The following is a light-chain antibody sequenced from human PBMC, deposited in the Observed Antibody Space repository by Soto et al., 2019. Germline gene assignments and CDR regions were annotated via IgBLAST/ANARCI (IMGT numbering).Light chain of an antibody. CDR3: SSYTSSSTAV. CDR2: DVS. Sequence: QSVLTQPASVSGSPGQSITISCTGTSSDVGGYNYVSWYQQHPGKAPKLMIYDVSNRPSGVSNRLSGSKSGNTASLTISGLQAEDEADYYCSSYTSSSTAVFGGGTQLTVL. V-gene: IGLV2-14*01. CDR1: SSDVGGYNY. J-gene: IGLJ7*01.